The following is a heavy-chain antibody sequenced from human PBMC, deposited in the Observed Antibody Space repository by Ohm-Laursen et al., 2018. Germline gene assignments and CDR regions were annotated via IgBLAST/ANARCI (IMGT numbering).Heavy chain of an antibody. CDR2: ISSSGSTI. D-gene: IGHD3-3*01. J-gene: IGHJ4*02. CDR1: GFTFSNAW. Sequence: SLRLSCAAFGFTFSNAWMSWVRQAPGKGLEWVSYISSSGSTIYYADSVKGRFTISRDNAKNSLYLQMNSLRAEDTAVYYCARDRYYDFWSGSKVLDYWGQGTLVTVSS. V-gene: IGHV3-11*01. CDR3: ARDRYYDFWSGSKVLDY.